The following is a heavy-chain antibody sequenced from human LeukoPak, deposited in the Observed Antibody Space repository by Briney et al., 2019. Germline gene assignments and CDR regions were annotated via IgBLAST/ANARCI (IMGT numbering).Heavy chain of an antibody. CDR1: GDSISGSSSY. CDR3: ARDYGDSYFDC. Sequence: PSETLSLTCSVSGDSISGSSSYWGWIRQPPGKGLEWIGNIYYSGSTSYSPSTSYNPSLKSRVTISLDTSKNQFSLKLSAVTAADTAVYYCARDYGDSYFDCWGQGTLVTVSS. CDR2: IYYSGST. J-gene: IGHJ4*02. V-gene: IGHV4-39*07. D-gene: IGHD4-17*01.